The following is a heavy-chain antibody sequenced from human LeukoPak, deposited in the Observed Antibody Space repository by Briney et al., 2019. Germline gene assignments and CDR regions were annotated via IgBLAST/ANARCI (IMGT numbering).Heavy chain of an antibody. J-gene: IGHJ4*02. Sequence: PSETLSLTCTVSGGSISSYYWSWIRQPPGKGLEWIGYIYYSGSTNYNPSLKSRVTISVDTSKNQFSLKLSPVTAADTAVYYCARAVDIVATIYFDYWGQGTLVTVSS. CDR1: GGSISSYY. CDR2: IYYSGST. V-gene: IGHV4-59*01. D-gene: IGHD5-12*01. CDR3: ARAVDIVATIYFDY.